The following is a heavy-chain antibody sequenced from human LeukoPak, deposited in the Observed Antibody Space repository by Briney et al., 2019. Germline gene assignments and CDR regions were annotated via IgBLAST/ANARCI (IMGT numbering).Heavy chain of an antibody. CDR3: ARSSDPDSSGWYELDY. J-gene: IGHJ4*02. Sequence: ASVKVSCKASGYTFTGYYMHWVRQAPGQGLEWMGWISAYNGNTNYAQKLQGRVTMTTDTSTSTAYMELRSLRSDDTAVYYCARSSDPDSSGWYELDYWGQGTLVTVSS. V-gene: IGHV1-18*04. CDR2: ISAYNGNT. CDR1: GYTFTGYY. D-gene: IGHD6-19*01.